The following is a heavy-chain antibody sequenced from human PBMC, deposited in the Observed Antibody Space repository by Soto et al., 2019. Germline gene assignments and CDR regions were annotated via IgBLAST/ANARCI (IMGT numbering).Heavy chain of an antibody. CDR2: AYHSGRA. Sequence: TSETLSLTCDVSGDSISSDKWWSWVRQSPGKGLEWIGEAYHSGRAHYNPSLNSRVTISVDYSKNQFTLKLSSVTAADTAVYYCVRNGWYALDIWGQGTLVTVSS. CDR3: VRNGWYALDI. D-gene: IGHD6-19*01. J-gene: IGHJ3*02. V-gene: IGHV4-4*02. CDR1: GDSISSDKW.